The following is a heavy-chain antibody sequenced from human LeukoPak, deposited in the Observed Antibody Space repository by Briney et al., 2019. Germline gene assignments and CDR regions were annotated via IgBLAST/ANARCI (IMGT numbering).Heavy chain of an antibody. CDR1: GFTVSSNY. V-gene: IGHV3-53*01. CDR2: IYSGGST. D-gene: IGHD2-21*02. CDR3: TRVSTIAYCGGACYCDS. Sequence: QSGGSLRLSCAASGFTVSSNYMSWVRQAPGQGLEWVSVIYSGGSTYYADSVKGRFTISRDTSKNTLYLQMNSRRAEDTAVYDCTRVSTIAYCGGACYCDSWGQGTLVTVSS. J-gene: IGHJ5*02.